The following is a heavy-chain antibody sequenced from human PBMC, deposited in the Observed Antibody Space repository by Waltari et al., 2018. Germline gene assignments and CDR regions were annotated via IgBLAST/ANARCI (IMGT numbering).Heavy chain of an antibody. CDR3: ARESTTAIDY. D-gene: IGHD4-17*01. Sequence: EVQLVESGGGLVQPGGALNLSCAASAFTFVSYSMNRVRQDPGKGLEWVSYISSSSSTIYYADSVKGRFTISRDNAKNSLYLQMNSLRAEGTAVYYCARESTTAIDYWGQGTLVTVSS. CDR1: AFTFVSYS. J-gene: IGHJ4*02. CDR2: ISSSSSTI. V-gene: IGHV3-48*01.